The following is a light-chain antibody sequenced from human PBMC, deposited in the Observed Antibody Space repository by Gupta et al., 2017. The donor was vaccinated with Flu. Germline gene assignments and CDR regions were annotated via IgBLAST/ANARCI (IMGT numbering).Light chain of an antibody. CDR2: DAS. CDR1: QSVNTY. CDR3: QQRSKWPPIT. V-gene: IGKV3-11*01. Sequence: EIVLTQSPATLSLSPGERAPLSCSASQSVNTYLAWYQQRPGQAPRLLIYDASSRATGIPARFSGSGSGTDFTLTISSLEPEDFAVYYCQQRSKWPPITFGQGTRLEIK. J-gene: IGKJ5*01.